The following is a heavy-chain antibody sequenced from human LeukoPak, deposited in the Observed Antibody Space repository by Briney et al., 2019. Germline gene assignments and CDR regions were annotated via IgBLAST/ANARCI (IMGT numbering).Heavy chain of an antibody. CDR3: ARGITMIEDI. Sequence: SETLSLTCTVSGGSISSYYWSWIRQPPGKGLEWIGYIYYSGSSNYNPSLKSRVTISVDTSKNQFSLKLSSVTAADTAVYYCARGITMIEDIWGQGTMVTVSS. CDR1: GGSISSYY. D-gene: IGHD3-22*01. J-gene: IGHJ3*02. V-gene: IGHV4-59*01. CDR2: IYYSGSS.